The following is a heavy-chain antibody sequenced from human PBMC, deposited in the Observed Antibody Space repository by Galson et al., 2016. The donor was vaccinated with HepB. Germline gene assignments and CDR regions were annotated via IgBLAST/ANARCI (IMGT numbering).Heavy chain of an antibody. D-gene: IGHD7-27*01. CDR3: ARGGTGVMATMEFYY. J-gene: IGHJ4*02. V-gene: IGHV4-61*02. Sequence: TLSLTCTVSGDSMTSGNYYWSWIRQPAGKGLEWIGRIYNSGGTNYNPSLESRVTISVDTSKNQFSLKLRSVSAADSAVYFCARGGTGVMATMEFYYWGQGARVTVSS. CDR2: IYNSGGT. CDR1: GDSMTSGNYY.